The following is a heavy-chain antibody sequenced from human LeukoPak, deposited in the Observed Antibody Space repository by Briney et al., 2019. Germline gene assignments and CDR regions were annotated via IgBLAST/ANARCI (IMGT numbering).Heavy chain of an antibody. CDR1: GFTFSSNA. CDR2: INYSGGST. V-gene: IGHV3-23*01. Sequence: QSGGSLRLSCAASGFTFSSNAMSWVRQAPGKGLEWVSGINYSGGSTYYADSVKGRFTISRDNSKNTLYLQMNNLRAEDTAVYYCSRLIAARTPYYFDYWGLGTLVTVSS. CDR3: SRLIAARTPYYFDY. D-gene: IGHD6-6*01. J-gene: IGHJ4*02.